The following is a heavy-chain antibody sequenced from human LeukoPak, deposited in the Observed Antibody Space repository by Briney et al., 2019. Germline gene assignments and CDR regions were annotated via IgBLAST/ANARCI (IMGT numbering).Heavy chain of an antibody. D-gene: IGHD6-19*01. CDR3: AGRTVVPGTLEF. Sequence: GGSLRLSCAASGITFGSSSMSLVRQAPGKGLEWVAGISSSGATTYYADSLKGRFTISRDNSKNTLYLQMNSLRAEDTAVYYCAGRTVVPGTLEFWGQGILVTVSS. V-gene: IGHV3-23*01. CDR1: GITFGSSS. J-gene: IGHJ4*01. CDR2: ISSSGATT.